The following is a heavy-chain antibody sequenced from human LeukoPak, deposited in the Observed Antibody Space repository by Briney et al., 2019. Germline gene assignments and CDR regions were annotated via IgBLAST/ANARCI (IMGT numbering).Heavy chain of an antibody. D-gene: IGHD2-15*01. CDR3: AKDYSDSRVADVFFEY. Sequence: PGGSLRLSCAASGLTFSDYAKSWFRQAPGKGLEWVSGITSGFTPHYADSVKGRFTISRDNSKNTFHLQLNSLRAEDTAVYYCAKDYSDSRVADVFFEYWGQGTLVTVSS. CDR2: ITSGFTP. J-gene: IGHJ4*02. CDR1: GLTFSDYA. V-gene: IGHV3-23*01.